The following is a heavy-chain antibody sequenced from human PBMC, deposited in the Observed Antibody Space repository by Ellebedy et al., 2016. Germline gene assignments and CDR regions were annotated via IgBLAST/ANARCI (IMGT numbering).Heavy chain of an antibody. CDR1: GISVNAFS. D-gene: IGHD5-24*01. Sequence: GSLRLXXSVSGISVNAFSWGWIRQPPGKGLDWIGYSSHSGPTTYNPSLKSRVTMSFDVSGNQFSLRLTSVTAADTAVYYCARLTFTKDDYNLYWYFDLWGRGTLVTVSS. J-gene: IGHJ2*01. V-gene: IGHV4-59*08. CDR3: ARLTFTKDDYNLYWYFDL. CDR2: SSHSGPT.